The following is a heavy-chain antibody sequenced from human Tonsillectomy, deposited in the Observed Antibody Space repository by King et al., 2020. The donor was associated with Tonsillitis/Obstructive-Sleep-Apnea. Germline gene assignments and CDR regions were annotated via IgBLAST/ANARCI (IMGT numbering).Heavy chain of an antibody. CDR1: GFSFSNYV. V-gene: IGHV3-23*04. Sequence: QLVQSGGGLVQPGGSLRLSCAASGFSFSNYVMSWVRQAPGKGLEGVSGISGRGSSTYYADSVKGRFAISRDNSNNTLYLQMNSLRAEDTAVYYCAKAGNYDFWTGFYKDYWGQGSLVTVSS. J-gene: IGHJ4*02. CDR2: ISGRGSST. D-gene: IGHD3/OR15-3a*01. CDR3: AKAGNYDFWTGFYKDY.